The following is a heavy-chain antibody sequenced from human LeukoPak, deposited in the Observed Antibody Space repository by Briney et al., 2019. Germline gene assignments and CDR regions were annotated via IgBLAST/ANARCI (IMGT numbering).Heavy chain of an antibody. D-gene: IGHD2-15*01. CDR2: IKSKTTGGTT. Sequence: GGSLRLSCAASGFSFSNAWMSWVRQAPGKGLEWVGRIKSKTTGGTTDFAAPVKGRFTISRDDSKNTLYLQMNSLKTEDTAVYYCITCTGGSSYSDYWGQGTLVTVSS. V-gene: IGHV3-15*01. CDR1: GFSFSNAW. CDR3: ITCTGGSSYSDY. J-gene: IGHJ4*02.